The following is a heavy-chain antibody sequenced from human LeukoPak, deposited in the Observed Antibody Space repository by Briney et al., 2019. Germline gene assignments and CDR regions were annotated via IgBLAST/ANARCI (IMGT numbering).Heavy chain of an antibody. J-gene: IGHJ4*02. CDR1: GGSISSSSYY. V-gene: IGHV4-39*07. CDR2: IYYSGST. Sequence: PPETLSLTCTVSGGSISSSSYYWGWIRQPPGKGLEWIGSIYYSGSTYYNPSLKSRVTISVDTSKNQFSLKLSSVTAADTAVYYCARDGYSSSWYGTQYYFDYWGQGTLVTVSS. D-gene: IGHD6-13*01. CDR3: ARDGYSSSWYGTQYYFDY.